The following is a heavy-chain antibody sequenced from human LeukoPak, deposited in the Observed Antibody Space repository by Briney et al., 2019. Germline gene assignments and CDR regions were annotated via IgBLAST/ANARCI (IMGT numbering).Heavy chain of an antibody. V-gene: IGHV4-30-2*01. D-gene: IGHD3-10*01. CDR1: GGSISSGGYS. CDR3: ARAMRAYGSGSYYYYGMDV. J-gene: IGHJ6*02. CDR2: IYHSGST. Sequence: SQTLSLTCAVSGGSISSGGYSWSWIRQPPGKGLEWIGYIYHSGSTYYNPSLKSRVTISVDRSKNQFSLKLSSVTAADTAVYYCARAMRAYGSGSYYYYGMDVWGQGTTVTVSS.